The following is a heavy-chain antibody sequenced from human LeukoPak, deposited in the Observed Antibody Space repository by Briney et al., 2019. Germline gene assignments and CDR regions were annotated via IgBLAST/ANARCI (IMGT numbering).Heavy chain of an antibody. D-gene: IGHD1-26*01. J-gene: IGHJ6*02. CDR1: GFTFSSYW. Sequence: GSLRLSCAASGFTFSSYWMHWVRQAPGKGLVWVSRINSDGSSTSYADSVKGRFTISRDNAKNTLYLQMNSLRAEDTAVYYCAREGGGKWELPVYYYGMDAWGQGTTVTVSS. CDR3: AREGGGKWELPVYYYGMDA. CDR2: INSDGSST. V-gene: IGHV3-74*01.